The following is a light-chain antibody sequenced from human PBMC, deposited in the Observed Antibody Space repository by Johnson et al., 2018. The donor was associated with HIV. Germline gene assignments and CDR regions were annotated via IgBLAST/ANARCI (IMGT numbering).Light chain of an antibody. CDR1: SSNIGKNY. CDR2: GNN. CDR3: GTWVTSLTAYV. J-gene: IGLJ1*01. V-gene: IGLV1-51*01. Sequence: QSVLTQPPSVSAAPGQKVTISCSGSSSNIGKNYVSWYQHLPGTAPKLLIYGNNKRPSGIPDRFSGSKSGTSATLGIPGLQTGDEAESYCGTWVTSLTAYVFGTVTKVTVL.